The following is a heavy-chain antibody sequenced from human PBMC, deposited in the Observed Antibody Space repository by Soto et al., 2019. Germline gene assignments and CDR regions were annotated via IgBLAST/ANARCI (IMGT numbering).Heavy chain of an antibody. CDR3: ARYLNQRSSKSGGLAV. Sequence: GGSLRLSCAASEFFFPGYGMHWVRQAPGKGLEWVAVISEDGSKTWYGDSVKGRFTISRHNPMKTLYLQMNSLKNEDSAVYFCARYLNQRSSKSGGLAVWGQGTTVTVSS. J-gene: IGHJ6*02. CDR2: ISEDGSKT. V-gene: IGHV3-30*03. CDR1: EFFFPGYG. D-gene: IGHD2-2*01.